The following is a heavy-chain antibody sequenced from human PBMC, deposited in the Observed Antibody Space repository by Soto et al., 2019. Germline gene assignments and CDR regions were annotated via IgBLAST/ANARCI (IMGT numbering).Heavy chain of an antibody. V-gene: IGHV3-48*01. CDR2: ISSTSSTI. CDR3: ARALVTANH. CDR1: GFTFSSYS. Sequence: VQLVESGGGLVQPGGSLRLSCAASGFTFSSYSMNWVRQAPGKGLEWVSYISSTSSTIYYVDSVKGRFTISRDNAKNSLYLQMNSLRAEDTAVYYCARALVTANHWGQGTLVTVSS. J-gene: IGHJ5*02. D-gene: IGHD2-21*02.